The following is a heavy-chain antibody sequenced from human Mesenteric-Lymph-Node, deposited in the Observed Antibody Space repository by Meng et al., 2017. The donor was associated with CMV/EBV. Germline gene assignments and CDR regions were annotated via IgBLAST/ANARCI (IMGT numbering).Heavy chain of an antibody. CDR1: TFRNYD. CDR3: ARQTWLQSGYGMDV. Sequence: ASVKVSCKYTFRNYDITWVRQAPGQGLEWMGWISPYSGNTKYSQRFQGRVTMTTDTSTNTSYMELRSQSSDDTAVYYCARQTWLQSGYGMDVWGQGTSVTVSS. D-gene: IGHD5-24*01. V-gene: IGHV1-18*01. CDR2: ISPYSGNT. J-gene: IGHJ6*02.